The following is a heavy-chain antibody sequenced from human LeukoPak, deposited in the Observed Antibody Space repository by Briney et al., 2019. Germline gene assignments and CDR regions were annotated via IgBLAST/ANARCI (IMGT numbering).Heavy chain of an antibody. D-gene: IGHD3-22*01. CDR1: GFTFSDHY. V-gene: IGHV3-72*01. J-gene: IGHJ4*02. CDR3: ARGSYDSSGYYLDH. Sequence: PGGSLRLSCAASGFTFSDHYMDWVRQAPGKGLEWVGRIRNKLHSYTTENAASVKGRFTISRDDSQNSMYLQMNSLKTEDTAVYFCARGSYDSSGYYLDHWGQGTLVTVSS. CDR2: IRNKLHSYTT.